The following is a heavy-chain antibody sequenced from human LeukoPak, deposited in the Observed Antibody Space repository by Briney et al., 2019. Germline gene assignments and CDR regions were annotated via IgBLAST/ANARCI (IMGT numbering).Heavy chain of an antibody. CDR1: GFTFSNYG. CDR2: ISSSGSTI. CDR3: ARDGSFPTRGSFFDY. V-gene: IGHV3-11*01. D-gene: IGHD1-26*01. Sequence: GGSLRLSCAASGFTFSNYGMHWIRQAPGKGLEWVSYISSSGSTIYYADSVKGRFTISRDNAKNSLYLQMNSLRAEDTAVYYCARDGSFPTRGSFFDYWGQGTLVTVSS. J-gene: IGHJ4*02.